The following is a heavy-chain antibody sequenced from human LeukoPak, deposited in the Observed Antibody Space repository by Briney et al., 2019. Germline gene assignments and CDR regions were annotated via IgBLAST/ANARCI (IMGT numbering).Heavy chain of an antibody. D-gene: IGHD6-19*01. Sequence: GSLRLSCAASGFTFNTYTINWVRQAPGKGLEWVSSISSSSIYIYYADSLKGRFTISRNNAKKLLYLHIDSLRAGDTAVYYCARGRVGQWLVDAVAMRGQGTTATVSS. CDR2: ISSSSIYI. CDR1: GFTFNTYT. CDR3: ARGRVGQWLVDAVAM. J-gene: IGHJ3*02. V-gene: IGHV3-21*01.